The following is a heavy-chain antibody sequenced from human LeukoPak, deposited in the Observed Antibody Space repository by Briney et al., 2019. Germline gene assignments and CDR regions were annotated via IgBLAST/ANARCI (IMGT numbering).Heavy chain of an antibody. V-gene: IGHV3-72*01. J-gene: IGHJ4*02. D-gene: IGHD6-13*01. CDR1: GFTFSDSF. CDR3: ATSSWYRLAY. CDR2: SRNKADSYTA. Sequence: GGSLRLSCAASGFTFSDSFMSWVRQPPGKGLEWVGRSRNKADSYTAEYAASVKGRFTTSRDESKNSLYLQISSLETEDAAVYYCATSSWYRLAYWGQGSLVTVSS.